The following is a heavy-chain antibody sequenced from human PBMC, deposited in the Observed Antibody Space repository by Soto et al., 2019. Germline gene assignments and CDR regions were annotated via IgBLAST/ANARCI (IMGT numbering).Heavy chain of an antibody. D-gene: IGHD3-10*01. Sequence: SETLSLTCTVSGGSISSSSYYWGWIRQPPGKGLEWIGSIYYSGSTYYNPSLKSRVTISVDTSKNQFSLKLSSVTAADTAVYYCARATRFGELLRRFDPWGQGTLVTVSS. CDR3: ARATRFGELLRRFDP. J-gene: IGHJ5*02. CDR2: IYYSGST. CDR1: GGSISSSSYY. V-gene: IGHV4-39*01.